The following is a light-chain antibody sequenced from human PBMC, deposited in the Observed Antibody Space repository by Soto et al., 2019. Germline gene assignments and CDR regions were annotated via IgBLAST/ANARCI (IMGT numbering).Light chain of an antibody. J-gene: IGKJ1*01. CDR2: AAS. Sequence: DVQVTQSPASLSASVGDRVNISCRTSRDIYNYLAWYQQKSGQSPKLLINAASSLQPGVPSRFSGSGAGTDFPLSISSLQPEDVATYYCQKYDSAPRTFGQGTKVEIK. CDR3: QKYDSAPRT. CDR1: RDIYNY. V-gene: IGKV1-27*01.